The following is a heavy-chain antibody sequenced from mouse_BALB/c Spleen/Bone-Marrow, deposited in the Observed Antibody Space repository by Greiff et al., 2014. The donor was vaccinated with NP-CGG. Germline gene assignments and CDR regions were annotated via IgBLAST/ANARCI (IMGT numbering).Heavy chain of an antibody. Sequence: LVESGASVKISCKASGYVFSSSWMNWVKQRPGQGLEWIGRIYPGDGDTNYNGKFKGKATLTADKSSSTAYMQLSNLTSVDSAVYLCARTYGSSFFAYWGQGTLVTVSA. J-gene: IGHJ3*01. D-gene: IGHD1-1*01. CDR1: GYVFSSSW. V-gene: IGHV1-82*01. CDR3: ARTYGSSFFAY. CDR2: IYPGDGDT.